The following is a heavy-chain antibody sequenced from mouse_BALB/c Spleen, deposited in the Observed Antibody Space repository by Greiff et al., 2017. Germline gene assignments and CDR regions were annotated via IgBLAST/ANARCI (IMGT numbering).Heavy chain of an antibody. CDR2: ISSGGST. V-gene: IGHV5-6-5*01. CDR3: ARGLYDYDGYFDV. D-gene: IGHD2-4*01. J-gene: IGHJ1*01. CDR1: GFTFSSYA. Sequence: DVMLVESGGGLVKPGGSLKLSCAASGFTFSSYAMSWVRQTPEKRLEWVASISSGGSTYYPDSVKGRFTISRDNARNILYLQMSSLRSEDTAMYYCARGLYDYDGYFDVWGAGTTVTVSS.